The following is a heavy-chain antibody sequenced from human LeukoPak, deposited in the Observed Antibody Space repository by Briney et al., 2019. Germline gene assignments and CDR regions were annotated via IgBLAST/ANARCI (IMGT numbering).Heavy chain of an antibody. D-gene: IGHD1-26*01. CDR2: INTDGSTT. J-gene: IGHJ3*02. V-gene: IGHV3-74*01. CDR3: ARVSTAPVVGTRDAFHM. Sequence: PGGSLRLSCAASGFTFSTYWMHWVRQVPGKGLVWVSHINTDGSTTTYADSVRGRFTISRDNAKNTLYLQMNRLRAEDTAVYYCARVSTAPVVGTRDAFHMWGQGTMVAVSS. CDR1: GFTFSTYW.